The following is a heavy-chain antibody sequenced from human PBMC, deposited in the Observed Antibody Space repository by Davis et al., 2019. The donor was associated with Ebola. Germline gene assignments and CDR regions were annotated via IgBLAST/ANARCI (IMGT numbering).Heavy chain of an antibody. CDR3: ARDSSTSCYNY. CDR1: GFTFSDYY. CDR2: ISSSGSTI. J-gene: IGHJ4*02. Sequence: PGGSLRLSCAASGFTFSDYYMSWIRQAPGKGLEWVSYISSSGSTIYYADSVKGRFTISRDNAKNSLYLQMNSLRSDDTAVYYCARDSSTSCYNYWGQGTLVTVSS. D-gene: IGHD2-2*02. V-gene: IGHV3-11*01.